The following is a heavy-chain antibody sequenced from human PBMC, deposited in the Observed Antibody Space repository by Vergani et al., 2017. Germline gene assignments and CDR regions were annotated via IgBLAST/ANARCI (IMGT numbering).Heavy chain of an antibody. CDR2: MDYNGLA. J-gene: IGHJ4*02. Sequence: QVQLQESGPGLVRPSETLSLTCTVSAYSISSGSFWGWIRQPPGKGLEWIGSMDYNGLAYYSPSLKSRVTISVDTPKNHFSLKLSSVTAADTAVYYCVRDKTYYDTLIGYAGYYFDSWGQGALVTVS. CDR3: VRDKTYYDTLIGYAGYYFDS. CDR1: AYSISSGSF. V-gene: IGHV4-38-2*02. D-gene: IGHD3-9*01.